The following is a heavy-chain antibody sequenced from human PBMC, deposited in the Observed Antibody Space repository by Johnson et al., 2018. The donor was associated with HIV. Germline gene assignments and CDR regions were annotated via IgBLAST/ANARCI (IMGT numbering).Heavy chain of an antibody. CDR2: ISWNSDNI. V-gene: IGHV3-9*01. J-gene: IGHJ3*02. Sequence: EVQLVESGGGVVQPGRSLRLSCAASGFTFSSYAMHWVRQALGKGLEWVSGISWNSDNIAYAESVRGRFTIARDNAKNSLHLQMNSLRAEDTAFYYCARDKGEIVGYDAFDIWGQGAMVTVSS. CDR3: ARDKGEIVGYDAFDI. D-gene: IGHD1-26*01. CDR1: GFTFSSYA.